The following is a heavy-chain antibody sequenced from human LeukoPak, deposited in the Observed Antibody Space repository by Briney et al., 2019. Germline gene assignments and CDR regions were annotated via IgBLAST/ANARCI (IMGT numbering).Heavy chain of an antibody. CDR1: GYSFTSYW. CDR3: ARQPKYCSSTSYSNWFDP. CDR2: IYPGDSDT. J-gene: IGHJ5*02. V-gene: IGHV5-51*01. Sequence: GESLKISCKGSGYSFTSYWIGWVRQMPGKGLEWMGIIYPGDSDTRYSPSFQGQVTISADKSISTAYLQWSSLKASDTAMYYCARQPKYCSSTSYSNWFDPWGQGTLVTVSS. D-gene: IGHD2-2*01.